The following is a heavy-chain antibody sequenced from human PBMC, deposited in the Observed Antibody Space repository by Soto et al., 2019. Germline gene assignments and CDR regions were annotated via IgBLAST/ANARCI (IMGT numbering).Heavy chain of an antibody. CDR3: AKDIKGGNIAAHSGFDY. J-gene: IGHJ4*02. D-gene: IGHD6-6*01. Sequence: GGSLRLSCAASGFTFDDYAMHWVRQAPGKGLEWVSGISWNSGSIGYADSVKGRFTISGDNAKNSLYLQMNSLRAEDTALYYCAKDIKGGNIAAHSGFDYWGQGTLVTVSS. V-gene: IGHV3-9*01. CDR1: GFTFDDYA. CDR2: ISWNSGSI.